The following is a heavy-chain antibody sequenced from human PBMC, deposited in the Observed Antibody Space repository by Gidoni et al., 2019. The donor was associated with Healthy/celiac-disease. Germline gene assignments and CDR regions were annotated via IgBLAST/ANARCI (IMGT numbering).Heavy chain of an antibody. Sequence: QVQLQESGPGLVKPSGTLSLTSAVSGGPSSRCHWSSWVRPPPGKGLEWIGEIYHSGSTNYNPSLKSRVTISVDKSKNQFSLKLSSVTAADTAVYYCARGGGSGSSGYFPPISWGQGTLVTVSS. CDR3: ARGGGSGSSGYFPPIS. CDR2: IYHSGST. CDR1: GGPSSRCHW. V-gene: IGHV4-4*02. D-gene: IGHD3-22*01. J-gene: IGHJ4*02.